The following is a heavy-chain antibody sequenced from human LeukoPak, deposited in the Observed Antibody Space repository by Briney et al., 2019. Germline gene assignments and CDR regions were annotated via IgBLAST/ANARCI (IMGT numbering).Heavy chain of an antibody. D-gene: IGHD1-26*01. CDR3: VKNSGIWSF. V-gene: IGHV3-23*01. CDR2: ISGTGDGT. CDR1: GFTFSSYS. Sequence: GGSLRLSCAASGFTFSSYSMNWVRQAPGKGLEWVSCISGTGDGTYYADSVRGRFTISRDNSKNMLYLQMTSLRVEDTATYYCVKNSGIWSFWGRGTLAAVSS. J-gene: IGHJ4*02.